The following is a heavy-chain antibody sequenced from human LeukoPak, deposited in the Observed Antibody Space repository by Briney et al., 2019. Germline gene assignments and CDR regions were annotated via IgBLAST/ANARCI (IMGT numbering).Heavy chain of an antibody. Sequence: GGSLRLSCAASGFTFSSYEMNWVRQAPGKGLEWVSYISSSGSTIYYADSVKGRFTISRDNAKNSLYLQMNSLRAEDTAVYYCARDISYCGGDCAPYYFDYWGQGTLVTVSS. J-gene: IGHJ4*02. V-gene: IGHV3-48*03. CDR3: ARDISYCGGDCAPYYFDY. D-gene: IGHD2-21*02. CDR1: GFTFSSYE. CDR2: ISSSGSTI.